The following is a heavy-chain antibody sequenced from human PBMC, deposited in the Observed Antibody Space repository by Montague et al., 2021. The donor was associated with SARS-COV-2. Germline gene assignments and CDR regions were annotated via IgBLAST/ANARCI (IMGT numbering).Heavy chain of an antibody. D-gene: IGHD6-13*01. Sequence: SETLSLTCTVSGGSISSSNHYWGWIRQPPGKGLEWIGSIYYSGSTYYNPSLKSRVTISVDTSKNQFSLKLSSVTAADTAVHYCARVGRQQSVGLSDMDVWGQGTTVTVSS. V-gene: IGHV4-39*07. J-gene: IGHJ6*02. CDR1: GGSISSSNHY. CDR2: IYYSGST. CDR3: ARVGRQQSVGLSDMDV.